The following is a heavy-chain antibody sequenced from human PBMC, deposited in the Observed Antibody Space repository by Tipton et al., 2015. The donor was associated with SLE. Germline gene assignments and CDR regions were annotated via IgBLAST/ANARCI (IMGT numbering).Heavy chain of an antibody. CDR1: GGSISSSSYY. CDR2: IYYSGST. J-gene: IGHJ4*02. D-gene: IGHD3-3*01. V-gene: IGHV4-39*07. Sequence: LRLSCTVSGGSISSSSYYWGWIRQPPGKGLEWIGSIYYSGSTYYNPSLKSRVTMSVDTSKNQFSLKLSSVTAADTAVYYCAYSRRIAIFGVVDDFWSQGTLVTVPS. CDR3: AYSRRIAIFGVVDDF.